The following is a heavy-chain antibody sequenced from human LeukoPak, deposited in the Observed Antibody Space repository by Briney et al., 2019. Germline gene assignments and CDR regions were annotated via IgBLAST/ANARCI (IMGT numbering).Heavy chain of an antibody. Sequence: ASVKVSCKVSGYTLTELSMHWMRQAPGKGLEWMGGFDPEDGETIYAQKFQGRVTMTEDTSTDTAYMELSSLRSEDTAVYYCATAVVAAAPYYFDYWGQGTLVTVSS. CDR1: GYTLTELS. CDR2: FDPEDGET. CDR3: ATAVVAAAPYYFDY. D-gene: IGHD6-13*01. V-gene: IGHV1-24*01. J-gene: IGHJ4*02.